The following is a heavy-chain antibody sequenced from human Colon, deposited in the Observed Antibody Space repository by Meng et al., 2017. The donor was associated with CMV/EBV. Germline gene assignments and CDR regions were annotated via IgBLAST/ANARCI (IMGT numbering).Heavy chain of an antibody. J-gene: IGHJ4*02. Sequence: ACGFVFSTSSMTWARQTPGKGLEWVASISRGSDFIYYADSVKGRFIISRDNTKSSLFLEMDSVRVDDTAIYYCARRICSATSCYSDSWGQGTLVTVSS. CDR2: ISRGSDFI. CDR1: GFVFSTSS. V-gene: IGHV3-21*06. D-gene: IGHD3-22*01. CDR3: ARRICSATSCYSDS.